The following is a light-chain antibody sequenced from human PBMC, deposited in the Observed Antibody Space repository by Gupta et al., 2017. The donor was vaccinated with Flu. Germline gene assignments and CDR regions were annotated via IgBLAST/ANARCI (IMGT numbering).Light chain of an antibody. Sequence: QSVLTQPPPVSAAPGQTATISCSGSSSNIGNNYVSWYQQLPGTAPKLLIYENNKRPSGIPNRFSGSKSGTSATLGITELQTGDEADYYCGTWDSSLSAGVFGGGTKLTVL. CDR2: ENN. V-gene: IGLV1-51*02. J-gene: IGLJ2*01. CDR3: GTWDSSLSAGV. CDR1: SSNIGNNY.